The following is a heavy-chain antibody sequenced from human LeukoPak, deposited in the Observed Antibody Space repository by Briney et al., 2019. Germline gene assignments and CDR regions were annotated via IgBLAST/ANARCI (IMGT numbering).Heavy chain of an antibody. V-gene: IGHV1-2*02. Sequence: GASVKVSCKASGYTFTGYYMHWVRQAPGQGLEWMGWINPNSGGTNYAQKSQGRVTMTRDTSISTAYMELSRLRSDDTAVYYCARESHPYYDILTGYIDYWGQGTLVTVSS. J-gene: IGHJ4*02. CDR2: INPNSGGT. CDR1: GYTFTGYY. D-gene: IGHD3-9*01. CDR3: ARESHPYYDILTGYIDY.